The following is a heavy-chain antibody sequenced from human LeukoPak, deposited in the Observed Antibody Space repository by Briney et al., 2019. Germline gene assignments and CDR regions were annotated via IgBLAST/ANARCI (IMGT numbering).Heavy chain of an antibody. CDR3: ARFGYAYACDY. Sequence: PGGSLRLSCAASEFTFSSYGMHWVRQAPGKGREWLANINPGGSEKYYVDSVKGRFTITRDDAKNSLYLQVDSLRADDTAVYYCARFGYAYACDYWGQGTLVTVSS. CDR1: EFTFSSYG. V-gene: IGHV3-7*04. CDR2: INPGGSEK. D-gene: IGHD5-18*01. J-gene: IGHJ4*02.